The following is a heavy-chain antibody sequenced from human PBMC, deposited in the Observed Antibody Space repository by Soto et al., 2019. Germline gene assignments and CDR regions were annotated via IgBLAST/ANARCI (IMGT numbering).Heavy chain of an antibody. CDR1: GYAFTGYY. D-gene: IGHD5-18*01. V-gene: IGHV1-2*02. J-gene: IGHJ4*02. Sequence: ASVKVSCKSSGYAFTGYYIHWVRQAPGQGLEWMGWINPNSGDTNYAQKFQGRVTMTRDRSCSTAYMELSSLRSDDTAVYYCTTRYSYVHFWGQGTLVTVSS. CDR2: INPNSGDT. CDR3: TTRYSYVHF.